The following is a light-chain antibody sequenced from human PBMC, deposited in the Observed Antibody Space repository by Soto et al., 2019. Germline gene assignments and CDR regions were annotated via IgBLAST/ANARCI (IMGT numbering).Light chain of an antibody. Sequence: QSVLTQPASVSGSPGQSISISCTGTSSDVGSYNLVSWYQQHPGKAPKLMIYEGSKRPSGVSNRFSGSKSGNTASLTISGLQAEDEADYYCCLYAASSFYVFGTGTQLTVL. CDR1: SSDVGSYNL. CDR3: CLYAASSFYV. J-gene: IGLJ1*01. V-gene: IGLV2-23*01. CDR2: EGS.